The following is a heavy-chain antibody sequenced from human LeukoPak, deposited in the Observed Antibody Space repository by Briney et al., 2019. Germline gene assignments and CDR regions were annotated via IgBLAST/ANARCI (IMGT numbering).Heavy chain of an antibody. CDR1: GYSFTTYW. CDR2: IYPGDSDT. CDR3: ARRQGCSSSSCPPDY. V-gene: IGHV5-51*01. J-gene: IGHJ4*02. D-gene: IGHD2-2*01. Sequence: GESLKISCRGSGYSFTTYWIGWVRQMPGKGLEWMGIIYPGDSDTRYTPSFQGQVTMSADKSINTAYLQWSSLRASDIAMYYCARRQGCSSSSCPPDYWVQGTLVTVSP.